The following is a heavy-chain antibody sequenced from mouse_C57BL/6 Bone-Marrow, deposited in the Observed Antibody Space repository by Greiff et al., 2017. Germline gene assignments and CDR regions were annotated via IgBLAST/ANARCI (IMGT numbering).Heavy chain of an antibody. Sequence: QVQLKQPGAELVKPGASVKLSCKASGYTFTSYWMQWVKQRPGQGLEWIGEIDPSDSYTNYNQKFKGKATLTVDTASSTAYMQLSSLTSEDSAVYYCASDSITTVVATDWYFDVWGTGTTVTVSA. CDR3: ASDSITTVVATDWYFDV. V-gene: IGHV1-50*01. D-gene: IGHD1-1*01. CDR2: IDPSDSYT. CDR1: GYTFTSYW. J-gene: IGHJ1*03.